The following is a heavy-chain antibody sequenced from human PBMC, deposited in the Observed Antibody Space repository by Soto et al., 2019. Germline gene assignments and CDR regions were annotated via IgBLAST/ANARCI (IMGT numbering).Heavy chain of an antibody. V-gene: IGHV3-33*01. CDR2: IWYDGSNK. CDR1: GFTFSSYG. Sequence: QVQLVESGGGVVQPGRSLRLSCAASGFTFSSYGMHWVRQAPGKGLEWVAVIWYDGSNKYYADSVKGRFTISRDNSKNTLYLQMNSLRAEDTAVYYCARVHKAYSSGWFPSQAFDYWGHGTLVTVSS. J-gene: IGHJ4*01. D-gene: IGHD6-19*01. CDR3: ARVHKAYSSGWFPSQAFDY.